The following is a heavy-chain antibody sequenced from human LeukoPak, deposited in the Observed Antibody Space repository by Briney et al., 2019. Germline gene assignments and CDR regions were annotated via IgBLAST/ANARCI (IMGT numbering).Heavy chain of an antibody. J-gene: IGHJ3*02. V-gene: IGHV4-30-2*01. CDR2: IYQSGST. D-gene: IGHD3-22*01. CDR1: GGAISSGGHS. Sequence: PSQALSLTCAVSGGAISSGGHSWSLIRQPPGEVLEWVGYIYQSGSTYYNPSLKSRVTISVDRSKNQFSLKLSSVTAADTAVYYCARNYYDSGDYYDAFDIWGQGTMVTVSS. CDR3: ARNYYDSGDYYDAFDI.